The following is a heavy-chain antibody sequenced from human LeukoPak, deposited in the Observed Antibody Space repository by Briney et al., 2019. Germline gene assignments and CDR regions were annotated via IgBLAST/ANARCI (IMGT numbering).Heavy chain of an antibody. D-gene: IGHD2-2*01. CDR2: IYYSGST. V-gene: IGHV4-30-4*08. Sequence: SQTLSLTCTVSGGSISSGDYYWSWIRQPPGKGLEWIGYIYYSGSTYYNPSLKSRVTISVDTSKNQFSLKLSSVTAADTAVYYCARDLRCSSTSCSPRSYYYYYMDVWGKGTTVTVSS. CDR1: GGSISSGDYY. CDR3: ARDLRCSSTSCSPRSYYYYYMDV. J-gene: IGHJ6*03.